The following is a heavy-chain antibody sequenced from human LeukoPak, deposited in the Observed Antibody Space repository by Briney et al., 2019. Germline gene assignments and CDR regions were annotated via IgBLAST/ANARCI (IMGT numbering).Heavy chain of an antibody. CDR1: GGSISSYY. CDR3: ARDPRGIVGANHNWFDP. J-gene: IGHJ5*02. CDR2: IYASGST. Sequence: PSETLSLTCTVSGGSISSYYWSWIRQPAGKGLEWIGRIYASGSTNYNPSFKSRVTMSVDTSKSQFSLKLISVTAADTAVYYCARDPRGIVGANHNWFDPWGQGTLVTVSS. V-gene: IGHV4-4*07. D-gene: IGHD1-26*01.